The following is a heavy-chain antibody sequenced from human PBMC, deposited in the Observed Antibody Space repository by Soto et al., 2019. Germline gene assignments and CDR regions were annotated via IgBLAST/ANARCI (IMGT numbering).Heavy chain of an antibody. CDR3: ARDLAREMATIYHWFDP. CDR1: GYTFTSYG. D-gene: IGHD5-12*01. V-gene: IGHV1-18*04. J-gene: IGHJ5*02. CDR2: ISAYNGNT. Sequence: EASVKVSCKASGYTFTSYGISWVRQAPGQGLEWMGWISAYNGNTNYAQKLQGRVTMTTDTSTSTAYMELRSLRSDDTAVYYCARDLAREMATIYHWFDPWGQGTLVTVSS.